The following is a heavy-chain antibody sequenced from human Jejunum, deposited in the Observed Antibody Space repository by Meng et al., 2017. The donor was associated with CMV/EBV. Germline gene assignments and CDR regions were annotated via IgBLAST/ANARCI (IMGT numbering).Heavy chain of an antibody. J-gene: IGHJ1*01. CDR3: ARGVVGTGN. V-gene: IGHV1-3*01. Sequence: QVQFVQSGAEVKKPGASVKISCKASGYTFTRYAVSWVRQAPGQGLEWRGWIKGGDGDTKYSQKFQERVTITRDIYANTVYIELSSLRFEDTAVYYCARGVVGTGNWGQGTLVTVSS. CDR1: GYTFTRYA. CDR2: IKGGDGDT. D-gene: IGHD1-14*01.